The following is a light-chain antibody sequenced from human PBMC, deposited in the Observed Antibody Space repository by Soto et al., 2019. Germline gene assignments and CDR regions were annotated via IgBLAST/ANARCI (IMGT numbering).Light chain of an antibody. CDR2: GAS. Sequence: EIVLTQSPGTLSLSPGERATLSCRASQSVSSSYLAWYQQKPGQAPRLLIYGASSRATGIPDRFSGSGSGTEFTLTISSLRSEDSAIYYCQQYNSWLWTFGQGTKVDI. CDR1: QSVSSSY. J-gene: IGKJ1*01. V-gene: IGKV3-20*01. CDR3: QQYNSWLWT.